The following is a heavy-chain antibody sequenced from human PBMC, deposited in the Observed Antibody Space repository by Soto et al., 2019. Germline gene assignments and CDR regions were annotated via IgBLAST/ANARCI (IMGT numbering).Heavy chain of an antibody. V-gene: IGHV4-34*01. D-gene: IGHD3-22*01. CDR2: INHSGST. Sequence: SETLSLTCAVYGGSFSGYYWSWIRQPPGKGLEWIGEINHSGSTNYNPSLKSRVTISVDTSKNQFSLKLGSVTAADTAVYYCARGYYDSSGHYNWFDPWGQGTLVTVSS. CDR1: GGSFSGYY. J-gene: IGHJ5*02. CDR3: ARGYYDSSGHYNWFDP.